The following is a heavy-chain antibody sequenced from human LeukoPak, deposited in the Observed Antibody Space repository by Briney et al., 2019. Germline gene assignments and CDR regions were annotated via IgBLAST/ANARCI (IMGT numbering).Heavy chain of an antibody. D-gene: IGHD4-11*01. Sequence: SETLSLTCTVSGGSISSGDLYWSWIRQPPEKGLEYIGYIYHSGITFYNPSLRGRVTVSIDTSKNQFSLKLSSVTAAGTAVYYCARDRSTVDYYGLDVWGQGTTVIVSS. CDR2: IYHSGIT. CDR1: GGSISSGDLY. CDR3: ARDRSTVDYYGLDV. V-gene: IGHV4-30-4*01. J-gene: IGHJ6*02.